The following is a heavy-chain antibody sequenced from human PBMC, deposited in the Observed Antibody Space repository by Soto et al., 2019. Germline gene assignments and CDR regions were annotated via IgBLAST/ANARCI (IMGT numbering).Heavy chain of an antibody. CDR2: IYYSGST. Sequence: SETLSLTCTVSGGSISSGDYYWSWIRQPPGKGLEWIGYIYYSGSTYYNPSLKSRVTISVDTSKNQFSLKLSSVTAADTAVYYCARDRNYYGSGMGLYYYGMDDWGQGTTVT. D-gene: IGHD3-10*01. CDR3: ARDRNYYGSGMGLYYYGMDD. V-gene: IGHV4-30-4*01. CDR1: GGSISSGDYY. J-gene: IGHJ6*02.